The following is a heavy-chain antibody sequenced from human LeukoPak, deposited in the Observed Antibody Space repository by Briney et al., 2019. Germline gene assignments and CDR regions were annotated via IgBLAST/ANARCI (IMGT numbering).Heavy chain of an antibody. CDR2: NIPILGTA. D-gene: IGHD3-22*01. CDR1: GGTFSSYA. CDR3: ARESWDYYDSSGYA. V-gene: IGHV1-69*05. J-gene: IGHJ4*02. Sequence: SVKVSCKASGGTFSSYAISWVRQAPGQGLEWMGGNIPILGTANYAQKFQGRVTITTDESTSTAYMELSSLRSEDTAVYYCARESWDYYDSSGYAWGQGTLVTVSS.